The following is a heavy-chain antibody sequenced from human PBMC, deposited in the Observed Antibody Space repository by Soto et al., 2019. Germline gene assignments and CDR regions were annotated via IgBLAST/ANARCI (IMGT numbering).Heavy chain of an antibody. J-gene: IGHJ5*02. CDR2: IYYSGST. V-gene: IGHV4-59*01. CDR1: GGSINSYY. CDR3: ARDRIAAAVNWFDP. Sequence: SETLSLTCTVSGGSINSYYWSWIRQPPGKGLEWIGYIYYSGSTHYNPSPKSRVTISVDTSKNQFSLKLRSVTAADAAIYYCARDRIAAAVNWFDPWGQGALVT. D-gene: IGHD6-13*01.